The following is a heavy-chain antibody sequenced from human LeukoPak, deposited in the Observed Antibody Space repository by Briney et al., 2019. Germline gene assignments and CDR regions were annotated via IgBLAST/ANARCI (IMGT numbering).Heavy chain of an antibody. CDR2: IIPIFGTA. CDR3: ARVPRGYSGYPDY. D-gene: IGHD5-12*01. J-gene: IGHJ4*02. V-gene: IGHV1-69*13. CDR1: GGTFSSYA. Sequence: ASVKVSCKASGGTFSSYAISWVRQAPGQGLEWMGGIIPIFGTANYAQKFQGRVTITADESTSTAYMELSSLRSEDTAVYYCARVPRGYSGYPDYWGQGTLVTVSS.